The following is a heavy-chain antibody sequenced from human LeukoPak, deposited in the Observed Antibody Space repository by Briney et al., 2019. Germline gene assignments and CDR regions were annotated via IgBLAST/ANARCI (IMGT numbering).Heavy chain of an antibody. D-gene: IGHD2-2*01. CDR2: ISSSNSYI. CDR1: GFTFSSYS. V-gene: IGHV3-21*01. J-gene: IGHJ4*02. CDR3: ARGFSVYCRSTSCYSVAFDY. Sequence: GGSLRLSCAASGFTFSSYSMNWVRQAPGKGLEWVASISSSNSYIYYADSVKGRFTISRDNAKNSLYLQMNSLRAEDTAVYYCARGFSVYCRSTSCYSVAFDYWGQGTLVTVSS.